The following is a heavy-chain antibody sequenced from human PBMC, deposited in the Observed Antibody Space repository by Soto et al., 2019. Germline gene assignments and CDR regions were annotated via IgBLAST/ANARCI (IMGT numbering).Heavy chain of an antibody. V-gene: IGHV1-69*06. D-gene: IGHD2-8*01. CDR3: AVAYCTNGVCYYYYYGMDV. J-gene: IGHJ6*02. CDR1: GGTFSTYA. CDR2: IIPIFDKE. Sequence: QVQLVQSGAEVKKPGSSVKVSCKASGGTFSTYAINWVRQAPGQGLEWMGGIIPIFDKEDYAQKFQGRVTITAENSTSTAYIELSSLRSEDTAVYYCAVAYCTNGVCYYYYYGMDVWGQGTTVTVSS.